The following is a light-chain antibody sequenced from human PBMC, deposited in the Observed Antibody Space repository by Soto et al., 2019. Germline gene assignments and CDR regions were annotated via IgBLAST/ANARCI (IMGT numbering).Light chain of an antibody. CDR2: DAS. J-gene: IGKJ3*01. CDR1: QSVSSY. CDR3: QQRSDWPLFT. Sequence: EIVLTQSPATLSLSPGVRATLSCRASQSVSSYLAWYQQKPGQAPRLLLYDASTRATGIPARFSGSGSGTDFTLTISSLEPEDFAVYYCQQRSDWPLFTFGPGTNVDIK. V-gene: IGKV3-11*01.